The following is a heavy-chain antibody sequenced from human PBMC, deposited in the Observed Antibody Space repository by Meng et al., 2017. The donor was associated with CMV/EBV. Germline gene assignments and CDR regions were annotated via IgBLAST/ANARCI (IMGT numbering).Heavy chain of an antibody. V-gene: IGHV4-59*01. D-gene: IGHD5-24*01. J-gene: IGHJ6*02. CDR3: ARGVEMATINYYGMDV. Sequence: SETLSLTCTVSGGSISSYYWSWIRQPPVKGLEWIGYIYYSGSTNYNPSLKSRVTISVDTSKNQFSLKLSSVTAADTAVYYCARGVEMATINYYGMDVWGQGTTVTVSS. CDR1: GGSISSYY. CDR2: IYYSGST.